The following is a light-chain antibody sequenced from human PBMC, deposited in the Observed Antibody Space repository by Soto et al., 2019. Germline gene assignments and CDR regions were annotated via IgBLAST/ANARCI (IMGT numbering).Light chain of an antibody. J-gene: IGKJ3*01. CDR3: QQYGTSPLFT. CDR2: GVS. V-gene: IGKV3-20*01. Sequence: EIVLTQSPGTLSLSPGERATLSCRASQSVSSSYLAWYRQKPGQAPRLLIYGVSNRASGISDRFTGSGSGTDFTLTISRREPEDFAVYYCQQYGTSPLFTFGPGTTVDLK. CDR1: QSVSSSY.